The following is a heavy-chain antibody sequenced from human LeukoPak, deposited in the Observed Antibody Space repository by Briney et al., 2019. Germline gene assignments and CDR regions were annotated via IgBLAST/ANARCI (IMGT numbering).Heavy chain of an antibody. J-gene: IGHJ4*02. CDR1: GGSISSYY. CDR3: ARGRYCSGGSCFEDYYFDY. CDR2: IYYSGTT. V-gene: IGHV4-59*12. D-gene: IGHD2-15*01. Sequence: SETLSLTCTVSGGSISSYYWSWIRQPPGKGLEWIGYIYYSGTTNYNPSLKSRVTISVDTSKNQFSLKLSSVTAADTAVYYCARGRYCSGGSCFEDYYFDYWGQGTLVTVSS.